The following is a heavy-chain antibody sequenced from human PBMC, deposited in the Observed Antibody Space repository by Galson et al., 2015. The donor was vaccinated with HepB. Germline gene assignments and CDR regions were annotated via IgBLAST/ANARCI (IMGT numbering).Heavy chain of an antibody. CDR3: ARDRSFTISWLTTDY. Sequence: SVKVSCKASGYTFISHGISWVRQAPGQRLEWMGWITPYNGDIHYAERFQGRVTMTTDPSTSTVYMELTSLRSDDTAVYYCARDRSFTISWLTTDYWGQRPLVTVTS. D-gene: IGHD4/OR15-4a*01. CDR2: ITPYNGDI. J-gene: IGHJ4*02. CDR1: GYTFISHG. V-gene: IGHV1-18*04.